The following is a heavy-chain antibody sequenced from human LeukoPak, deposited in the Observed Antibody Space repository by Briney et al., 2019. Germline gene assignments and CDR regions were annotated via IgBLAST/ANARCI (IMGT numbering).Heavy chain of an antibody. CDR1: GYTFTSYG. D-gene: IGHD4-17*01. CDR3: ARDGLYGDYQNWFDP. CDR2: ISAYNGNA. V-gene: IGHV1-18*01. J-gene: IGHJ5*02. Sequence: ASVKVSCKASGYTFTSYGISWVRQAPGQGLEWMGWISAYNGNANYAQKLQGRVTMTTDTSTSTAYMELRSLRSDDTAVYYCARDGLYGDYQNWFDPWGQGTLVTVSS.